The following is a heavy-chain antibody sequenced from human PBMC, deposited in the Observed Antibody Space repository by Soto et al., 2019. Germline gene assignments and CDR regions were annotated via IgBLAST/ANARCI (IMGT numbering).Heavy chain of an antibody. D-gene: IGHD6-19*01. CDR1: GFTVSSNY. J-gene: IGHJ5*02. CDR2: IYSGGST. Sequence: GGSLRLSCAASGFTVSSNYMSWVRQAPGKGLEWVSVIYSGGSTYYADSVKGRFTISRHNSKNTLYLQMNSLTAEDTAVYYCARPGITVASTRWFDPWGQGTLVTVSS. CDR3: ARPGITVASTRWFDP. V-gene: IGHV3-53*01.